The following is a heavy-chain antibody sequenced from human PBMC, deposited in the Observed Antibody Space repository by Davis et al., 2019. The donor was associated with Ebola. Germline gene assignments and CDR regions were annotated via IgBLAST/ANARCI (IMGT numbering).Heavy chain of an antibody. CDR2: IYHSGST. J-gene: IGHJ4*02. D-gene: IGHD3-10*01. V-gene: IGHV4-4*02. Sequence: SETLSLTCAVSGGSISSSNWWSWVRQPPGKGLEWIGEIYHSGSTNYNPSLKSRVTISVDTSKNQFSLKLSSVTAADTAVYYCARDSNYYGSGSYYTVIDYWGQGTLVTVSS. CDR1: GGSISSSNW. CDR3: ARDSNYYGSGSYYTVIDY.